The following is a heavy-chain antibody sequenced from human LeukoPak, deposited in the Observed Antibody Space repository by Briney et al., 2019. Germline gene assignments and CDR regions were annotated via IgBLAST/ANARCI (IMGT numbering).Heavy chain of an antibody. CDR2: INPSGGST. V-gene: IGHV1-46*01. CDR3: ARKVTTRLGKSWFDP. D-gene: IGHD4-17*01. CDR1: GYTFTSYY. J-gene: IGHJ5*02. Sequence: ASVKVSCKASGYTFTSYYMHWVRQAPGQGLEWMGIINPSGGSTRYAQKFQGRVTMTRDMSTSTVYMELSSLRSEDTAVYYCARKVTTRLGKSWFDPWGQGTLVTVSS.